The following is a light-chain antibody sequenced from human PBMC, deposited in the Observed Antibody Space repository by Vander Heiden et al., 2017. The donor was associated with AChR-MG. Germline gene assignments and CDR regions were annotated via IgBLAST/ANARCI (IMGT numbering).Light chain of an antibody. J-gene: IGKJ4*01. CDR1: QGISNS. V-gene: IGKV1-16*01. Sequence: DIQMTQSPSSLSASVGDRVTIPCRASQGISNSLAWFQQKPGEAPKSLIFAASTLQSGVPSRFSGSTSGTDFILAISSLQPEDFATYYCQQYKSYPLTFGGGTKVEVK. CDR2: AAS. CDR3: QQYKSYPLT.